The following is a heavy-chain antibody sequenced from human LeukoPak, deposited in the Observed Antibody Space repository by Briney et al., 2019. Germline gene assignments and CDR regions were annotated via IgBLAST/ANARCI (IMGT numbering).Heavy chain of an antibody. V-gene: IGHV5-51*01. CDR2: IYPGDSDT. J-gene: IGHJ4*02. D-gene: IGHD3-10*01. CDR1: GYNFTTFW. Sequence: GESLKISCKTSGYNFTTFWIGWVRQLPGKGLEWMGIIYPGDSDTRYSPSFQGLVTISADKSINTVYLHWNSLKASDTAMYYCASFHISGKSYNGLHYWGQGTLVTVSS. CDR3: ASFHISGKSYNGLHY.